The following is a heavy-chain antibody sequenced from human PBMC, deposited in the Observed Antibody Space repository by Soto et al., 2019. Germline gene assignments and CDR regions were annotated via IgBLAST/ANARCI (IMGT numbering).Heavy chain of an antibody. Sequence: QVQLVQSGAEVKKPGASVKVSCKASGYTFTSYAMHWVRQAPGQRLEWMGWINAGNGNTKYSQKFQGRVTITRDTSASTAYMELSSLRSEDTAVYYCARDIRGVADYYFDYWGQGTLVTVSS. V-gene: IGHV1-3*01. CDR2: INAGNGNT. CDR3: ARDIRGVADYYFDY. CDR1: GYTFTSYA. D-gene: IGHD6-19*01. J-gene: IGHJ4*02.